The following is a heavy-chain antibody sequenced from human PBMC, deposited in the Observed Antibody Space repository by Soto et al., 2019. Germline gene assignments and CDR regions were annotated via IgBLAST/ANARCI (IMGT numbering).Heavy chain of an antibody. D-gene: IGHD3-10*01. V-gene: IGHV4-34*01. CDR1: GGSFSGYY. Sequence: QVQLQQWGAGLLKPSETLSLTCAVYGGSFSGYYWSWIRQPPGKGLEWIGEINHSGSTNYNPSLKSRVTISIDTSKNQFSLKLSSVTAADTAVYYSAREGMTSHLDYWCQGTLVTVSS. CDR2: INHSGST. J-gene: IGHJ4*02. CDR3: AREGMTSHLDY.